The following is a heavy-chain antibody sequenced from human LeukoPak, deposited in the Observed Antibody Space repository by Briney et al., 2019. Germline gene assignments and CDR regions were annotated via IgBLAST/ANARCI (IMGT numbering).Heavy chain of an antibody. V-gene: IGHV4-59*08. J-gene: IGHJ4*02. CDR2: IYYSGST. CDR1: GGSISSYY. Sequence: PSETLSLTCTVSGGSISSYYWSWIRQPPGKGLEWIGYIYYSGSTSYNPSLKSRVTISVDTSKNQFSLKLSSVTAADTAVYYCAGQQLVPGSCDYWGQGTLVTVSS. CDR3: AGQQLVPGSCDY. D-gene: IGHD6-13*01.